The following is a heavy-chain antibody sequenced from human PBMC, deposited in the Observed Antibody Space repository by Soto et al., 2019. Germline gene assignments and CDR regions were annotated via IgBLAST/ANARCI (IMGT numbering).Heavy chain of an antibody. V-gene: IGHV4-61*01. J-gene: IGHJ6*02. Sequence: QVQLQESGTGLVKPSETLCLTCTVSGGSVSSGSYYWSWIRQPPGKGLEWIGYIYYSGSTNYNSSLKSRVTISVDTSKNQFSLKLSSVTAADTAVYYCAGEGYGPYYFYYYAMDVWGQGTTVTVSS. CDR1: GGSVSSGSYY. CDR2: IYYSGST. D-gene: IGHD5-18*01. CDR3: AGEGYGPYYFYYYAMDV.